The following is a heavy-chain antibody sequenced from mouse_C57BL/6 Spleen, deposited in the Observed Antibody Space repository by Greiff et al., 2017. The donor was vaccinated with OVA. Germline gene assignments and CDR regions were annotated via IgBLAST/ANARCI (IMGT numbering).Heavy chain of an antibody. D-gene: IGHD1-1*01. CDR1: GYTFTSYW. J-gene: IGHJ2*01. CDR2: IDPSDSYT. Sequence: VQLQQPGAELVMPGASVKLSCKASGYTFTSYWMHWVKQRPGQGLEWIGEIDPSDSYTNYNQKFKGKSTLTVDKSSSTAYMQLSSLTSEDSAVYDCARAELFSNRLFDYWGQGTTLTVSS. V-gene: IGHV1-69*01. CDR3: ARAELFSNRLFDY.